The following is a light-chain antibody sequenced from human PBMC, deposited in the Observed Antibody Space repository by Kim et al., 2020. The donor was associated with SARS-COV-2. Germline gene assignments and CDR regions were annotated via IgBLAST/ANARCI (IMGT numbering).Light chain of an antibody. J-gene: IGLJ3*02. CDR1: SDINVDHCN. Sequence: CTLPSDINVDHCNIYWYQQKPGSPPRYLLYYYSDSNKGQGSGVPSRLSGSRDASANTGILLISGLQSEDEADYYCMIWPTSDSGVFGGGTQLTVL. V-gene: IGLV5-37*01. CDR3: MIWPTSDSGV. CDR2: YYSDSNK.